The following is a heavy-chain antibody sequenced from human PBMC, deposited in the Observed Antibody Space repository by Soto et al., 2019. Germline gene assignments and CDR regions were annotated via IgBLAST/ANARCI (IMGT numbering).Heavy chain of an antibody. D-gene: IGHD6-13*01. J-gene: IGHJ5*02. CDR3: ARHVPSGIAAADGWFDP. Sequence: PSETLSLTCTVSGGSISSSSYYWGWIRQPPGKGLEWIGSIYYSGSTYYNPSLKSRVTISVDTSKNQFSLKLSSVTAADTAVYYCARHVPSGIAAADGWFDPWGQGTLVTVSS. V-gene: IGHV4-39*01. CDR1: GGSISSSSYY. CDR2: IYYSGST.